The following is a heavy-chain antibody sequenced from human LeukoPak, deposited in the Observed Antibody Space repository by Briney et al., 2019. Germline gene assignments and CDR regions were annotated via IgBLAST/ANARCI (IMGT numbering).Heavy chain of an antibody. CDR2: INAGNGNT. V-gene: IGHV1-3*01. Sequence: GASVKVSCKASGYTFTSYAMHWVRQAPGQRLEWMGWINAGNGNTKYSQKFQGRVTITRDTSASTAYMELSSLRSEDTAVYYCASPKADIVVVPAAKGTDYYYGMDVWGQGTTVTVSS. D-gene: IGHD2-2*01. CDR1: GYTFTSYA. CDR3: ASPKADIVVVPAAKGTDYYYGMDV. J-gene: IGHJ6*02.